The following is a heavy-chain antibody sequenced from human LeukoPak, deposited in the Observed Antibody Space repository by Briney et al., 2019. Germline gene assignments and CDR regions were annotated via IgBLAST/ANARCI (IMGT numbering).Heavy chain of an antibody. Sequence: GGSLRLSCAASGFTFRTYAMHWVRQAPGKGLEWVAVTAYDGSNKYYADSVKGRFTISRDNAKNSLYLQMNSLRAEDTAVYHCARGSGWFGEFHPSDYWGQGTLVTVSS. V-gene: IGHV3-30-3*01. D-gene: IGHD3-10*01. CDR3: ARGSGWFGEFHPSDY. CDR1: GFTFRTYA. CDR2: TAYDGSNK. J-gene: IGHJ4*02.